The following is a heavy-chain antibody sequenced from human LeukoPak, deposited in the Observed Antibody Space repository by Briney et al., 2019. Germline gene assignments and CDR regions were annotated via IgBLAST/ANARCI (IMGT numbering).Heavy chain of an antibody. CDR3: ARDLPEMGVDY. V-gene: IGHV4-59*01. CDR2: IYYSGST. Sequence: SETLSLTCTVSGGSISSYYWSWVRQPPGKGLEWIGYIYYSGSTNYNPSLKSRVTISVDTSKNQFSLKLSSVTAADTAVYYCARDLPEMGVDYWGQGTLVTVSS. CDR1: GGSISSYY. J-gene: IGHJ4*02. D-gene: IGHD5-24*01.